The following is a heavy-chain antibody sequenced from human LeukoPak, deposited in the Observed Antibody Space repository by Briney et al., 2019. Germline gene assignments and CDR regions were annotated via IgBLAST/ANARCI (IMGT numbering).Heavy chain of an antibody. V-gene: IGHV3-7*01. CDR2: INPAGSDT. CDR3: VRWGVAADMQD. D-gene: IGHD2-2*01. J-gene: IGHJ4*02. CDR1: GFTFSSYW. Sequence: PGGSLRLSCEASGFTFSSYWMAWVRQAPGKGLEWVANINPAGSDTYYVDSVKGRFTISRDNAKKSTFLQMNSLGVEETALYYCVRWGVAADMQDWGQGTLVTVSS.